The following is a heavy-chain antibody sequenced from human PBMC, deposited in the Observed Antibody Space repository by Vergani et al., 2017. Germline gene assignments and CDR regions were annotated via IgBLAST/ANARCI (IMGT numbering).Heavy chain of an antibody. Sequence: QVQLQESGPGLVKPSETLSLTCAVSGISISSGYYWGWLRQPPGKGLEWIGSIYHSGSTFYNPSLKSRVTFSEDTSKNQFSLKLSSVTAAYTAVSYFARHRGPTYYYDSSGYNWYFDLWGRGTLVTVSS. CDR2: IYHSGST. D-gene: IGHD3-22*01. V-gene: IGHV4-38-2*01. CDR3: ARHRGPTYYYDSSGYNWYFDL. J-gene: IGHJ2*01. CDR1: GISISSGYY.